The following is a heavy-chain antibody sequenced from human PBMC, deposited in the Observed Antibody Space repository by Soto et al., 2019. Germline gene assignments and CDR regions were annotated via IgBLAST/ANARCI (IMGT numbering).Heavy chain of an antibody. Sequence: GGSLRLSCAAPGFTVSSNYMSWVRQAPGKGLEWVSVIYSGGSTYYADSVKGRFTISRHNSKNTLYLQMNSLRAEDTAVYYCARTQLWVPAVPTPQAPDAFDIWGQGTMVTVSS. D-gene: IGHD2-2*01. V-gene: IGHV3-53*04. CDR2: IYSGGST. CDR1: GFTVSSNY. J-gene: IGHJ3*02. CDR3: ARTQLWVPAVPTPQAPDAFDI.